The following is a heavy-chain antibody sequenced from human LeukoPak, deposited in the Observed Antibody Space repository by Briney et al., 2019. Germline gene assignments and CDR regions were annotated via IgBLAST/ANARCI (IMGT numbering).Heavy chain of an antibody. CDR1: GGTFSSYA. J-gene: IGHJ3*02. Sequence: SVKVSCKASGGTFSSYAISWVRQAPGQGLEWMGGIIPIFGTANYAQKFQGRVTITADESTSTACMELSSLRSEDTAVYYCARATYYYDSSGYYGRSDAFDIWGQGTMVTVSS. V-gene: IGHV1-69*13. CDR3: ARATYYYDSSGYYGRSDAFDI. D-gene: IGHD3-22*01. CDR2: IIPIFGTA.